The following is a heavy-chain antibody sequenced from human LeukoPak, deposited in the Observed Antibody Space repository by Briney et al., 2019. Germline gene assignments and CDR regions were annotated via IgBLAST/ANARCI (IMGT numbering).Heavy chain of an antibody. CDR3: ARGPSSSWDYFDY. CDR2: ISYDGSNK. D-gene: IGHD6-13*01. CDR1: GFTFSSYW. Sequence: GGSLRLSCAASGFTFSSYWMTWVRQAPGKGLEWVAVISYDGSNKYYADSVKGRFTISRDNSKNTLYLQMNSLRAEDTAVYYCARGPSSSWDYFDYWGQGTLVTVSS. J-gene: IGHJ4*02. V-gene: IGHV3-30-3*01.